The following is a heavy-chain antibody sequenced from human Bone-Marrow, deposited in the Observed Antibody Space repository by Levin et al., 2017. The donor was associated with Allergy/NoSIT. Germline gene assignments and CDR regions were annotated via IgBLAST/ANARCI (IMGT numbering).Heavy chain of an antibody. CDR2: IWYDGSNK. D-gene: IGHD1-26*01. Sequence: GGSLRLSCAASGFTFSSYGMHWVRQAPGKGLEWVAVIWYDGSNKYYADSVKGRFTISRDNSKNTLYLQMNSLRAEDTAVYYCAREGRVGAHGGAFDYWGQGTLVTVSS. CDR1: GFTFSSYG. CDR3: AREGRVGAHGGAFDY. V-gene: IGHV3-33*01. J-gene: IGHJ4*02.